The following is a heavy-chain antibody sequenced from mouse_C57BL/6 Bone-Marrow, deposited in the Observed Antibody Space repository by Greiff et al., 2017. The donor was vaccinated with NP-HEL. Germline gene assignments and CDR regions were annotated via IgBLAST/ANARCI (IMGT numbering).Heavy chain of an antibody. CDR3: VRRGYYVWFAY. CDR1: GYTFTSYW. Sequence: QVQLQQPGAELVMPGASVKLSCKASGYTFTSYWMHWVKQRPGQGLEWIGEIDPSDSYTNYNQKFKGKSTLTVDKSSSTAYMQLSSLTSEDSAVYYCVRRGYYVWFAYWGQGTLVTVSA. CDR2: IDPSDSYT. D-gene: IGHD2-3*01. V-gene: IGHV1-69*01. J-gene: IGHJ3*01.